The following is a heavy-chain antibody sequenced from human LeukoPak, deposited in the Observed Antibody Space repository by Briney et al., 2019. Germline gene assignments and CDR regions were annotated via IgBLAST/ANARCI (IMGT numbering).Heavy chain of an antibody. Sequence: ASVKVSCKASGYTFTSYDINWVRQPTGQVLEWKGWMNPNSGNTGYAQKFEGRVTMTRNTSISTAYMELSSLRSEDTAVYYCAREVGGRAMDLDYWGQGTLVTVSS. V-gene: IGHV1-8*01. CDR2: MNPNSGNT. J-gene: IGHJ4*02. D-gene: IGHD5-18*01. CDR3: AREVGGRAMDLDY. CDR1: GYTFTSYD.